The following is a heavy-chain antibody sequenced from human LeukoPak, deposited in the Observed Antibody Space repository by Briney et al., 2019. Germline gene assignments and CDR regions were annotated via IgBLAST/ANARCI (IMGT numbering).Heavy chain of an antibody. CDR2: IHSGDSKI. V-gene: IGHV5-51*06. CDR1: GYSFTYYW. J-gene: IGHJ3*02. CDR3: ARTRRLYDHDAFDI. Sequence: GESLKISCRGCGYSFTYYWIAWVRQMPGKGLEWMGIIHSGDSKITYSASFQGLVTISVDQSISTAFLQWHSLEASDTAIYYCARTRRLYDHDAFDIWGQGTMVTVSS. D-gene: IGHD5/OR15-5a*01.